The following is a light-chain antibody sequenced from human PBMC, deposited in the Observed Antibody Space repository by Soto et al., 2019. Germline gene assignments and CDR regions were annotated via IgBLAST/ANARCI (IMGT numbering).Light chain of an antibody. J-gene: IGLJ2*01. CDR1: SSNIGAGYD. V-gene: IGLV1-40*01. Sequence: QSALTQPPSVSGAPGQRVTISCTGSSSNIGAGYDVHWYQQFPGTAPKLLIYGNSNRPSGVPDRFSGSKSGTSASLAITGLQAEDEADYYCQSYDSSLSGSVVFGGGTKVTVL. CDR2: GNS. CDR3: QSYDSSLSGSVV.